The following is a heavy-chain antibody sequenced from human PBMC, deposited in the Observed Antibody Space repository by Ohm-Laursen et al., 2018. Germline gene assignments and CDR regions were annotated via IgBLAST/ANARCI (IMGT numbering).Heavy chain of an antibody. V-gene: IGHV3-66*01. CDR2: IYSGGST. CDR3: ARDRQEWEPRPYYGMDV. CDR1: GFTVSSNY. J-gene: IGHJ6*02. D-gene: IGHD1-26*01. Sequence: SLRLSCAASGFTVSSNYMSWVRQAPGKGLEWVSVIYSGGSTYYADSVKGRFIISRDDSKNTLYLQMRSLRVEDTAVYYCARDRQEWEPRPYYGMDVWGQGTTVIVSS.